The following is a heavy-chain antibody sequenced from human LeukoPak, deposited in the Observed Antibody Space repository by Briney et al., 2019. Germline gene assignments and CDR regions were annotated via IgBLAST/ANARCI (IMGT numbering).Heavy chain of an antibody. J-gene: IGHJ4*02. D-gene: IGHD6-13*01. Sequence: PSETLSLTCTVSGGSISSYYWSWIRQPPGKGLEWIGYIYDSGSTNYNPSLKSRVTISVDTSKNQFSLKLSSVTAADTAVYYCARRFSGSEGGIAAAGTYVDYWGQGTLVTVSS. V-gene: IGHV4-4*08. CDR3: ARRFSGSEGGIAAAGTYVDY. CDR2: IYDSGST. CDR1: GGSISSYY.